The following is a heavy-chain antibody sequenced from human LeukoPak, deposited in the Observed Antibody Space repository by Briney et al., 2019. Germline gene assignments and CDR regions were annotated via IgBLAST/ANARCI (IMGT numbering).Heavy chain of an antibody. CDR2: TYYRSKWYN. D-gene: IGHD3-22*01. CDR3: ARGGSYDSSGYLVIDY. V-gene: IGHV6-1*01. CDR1: GDSVSSNSAA. Sequence: SQTLSLTCAISGDSVSSNSAAWNWIRQSPSRGLEWLGRTYYRSKWYNDYAITVKSRITINPDTSKNQFSLQLNSVTPEDTAVYYCARGGSYDSSGYLVIDYWGQGTLVTVSS. J-gene: IGHJ4*02.